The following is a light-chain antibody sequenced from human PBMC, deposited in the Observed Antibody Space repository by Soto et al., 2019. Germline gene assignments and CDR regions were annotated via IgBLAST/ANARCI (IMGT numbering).Light chain of an antibody. CDR1: SSKIGTYT. CDR2: TDY. V-gene: IGLV1-44*01. Sequence: QSVLTQPPSASGTPGQRVTISCSGTSSKIGTYTVNWYQQLPGTAPKLLIYTDYQRPSGVPDRFSGSKSGTSASLAINGLHSEDEADYYCASWDDNLNGGVFGGGTKLTVL. CDR3: ASWDDNLNGGV. J-gene: IGLJ3*02.